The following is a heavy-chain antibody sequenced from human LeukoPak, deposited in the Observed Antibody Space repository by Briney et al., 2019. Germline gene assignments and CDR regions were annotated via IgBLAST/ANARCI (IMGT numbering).Heavy chain of an antibody. Sequence: PGGSLRLSCAASGFTFSSYSMNWVRQAPGKGLEWVSSISSSSSYIYYADSVKGRFTISRDNAKNSLYLQMNSLRAEDTAVYYCARHGGTRITLVEVYYFDFWGQGTPVTVSS. CDR1: GFTFSSYS. J-gene: IGHJ4*02. D-gene: IGHD4-11*01. CDR3: ARHGGTRITLVEVYYFDF. V-gene: IGHV3-21*01. CDR2: ISSSSSYI.